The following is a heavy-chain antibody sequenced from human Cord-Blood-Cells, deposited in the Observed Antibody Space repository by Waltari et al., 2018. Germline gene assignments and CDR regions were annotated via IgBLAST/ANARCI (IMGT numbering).Heavy chain of an antibody. CDR1: GYSISSGYY. Sequence: QVQLQESGPGLVKPSETLSLTCTVSGYSISSGYYWGWIRQPPGKGLEWIGSIYHSGSTYYSPSLRSRVTISVDTSKNQFSLKRSSVTAADTAVYYCARKSRCTNGVCYTPFDYWGQGTLVTVSS. J-gene: IGHJ4*02. CDR3: ARKSRCTNGVCYTPFDY. D-gene: IGHD2-8*01. V-gene: IGHV4-38-2*02. CDR2: IYHSGST.